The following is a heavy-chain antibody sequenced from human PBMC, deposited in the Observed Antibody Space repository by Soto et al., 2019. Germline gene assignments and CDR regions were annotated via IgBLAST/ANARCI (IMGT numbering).Heavy chain of an antibody. V-gene: IGHV3-23*01. CDR3: ANVPIWCSSTSCYTEGFDY. J-gene: IGHJ4*02. CDR2: ISAGGST. Sequence: GGALRLSCTASGFTFSYYAMSWVRQPPGKGLEWVSVISAGGSTYYADSVKGRFTVSRANSKNTLYLQMNSLRAEDTAVYYCANVPIWCSSTSCYTEGFDYWGQATLVTVSS. CDR1: GFTFSYYA. D-gene: IGHD2-2*02.